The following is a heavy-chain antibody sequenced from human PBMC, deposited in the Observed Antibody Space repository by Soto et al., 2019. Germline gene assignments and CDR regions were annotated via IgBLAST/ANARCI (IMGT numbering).Heavy chain of an antibody. Sequence: EVQLVESGGGLVQPGGSLRLSCAASGFTFSSYDMHWVRQATGKGLEWVSAIGTAGDTYYPGSVKGRFTISRENAKNSLYRKMNRLRAGDTAVYYCARGGYYGMDVWGQGTTVTVSS. V-gene: IGHV3-13*01. CDR3: ARGGYYGMDV. CDR1: GFTFSSYD. CDR2: IGTAGDT. J-gene: IGHJ6*02.